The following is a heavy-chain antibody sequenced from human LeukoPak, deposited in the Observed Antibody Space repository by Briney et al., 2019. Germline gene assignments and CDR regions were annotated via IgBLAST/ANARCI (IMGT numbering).Heavy chain of an antibody. CDR3: AREGRGSSADAFDI. D-gene: IGHD3-10*01. V-gene: IGHV3-13*01. Sequence: GGSLRLSCAASGFTFSSYEMHWVRQATGKGLEWVSAVGIVGDTFYTGCVKGRFTVSRENAENSLFLQMNSLRAGDTAVYYCAREGRGSSADAFDIWGQGTMVIVSS. CDR1: GFTFSSYE. J-gene: IGHJ3*02. CDR2: VGIVGDT.